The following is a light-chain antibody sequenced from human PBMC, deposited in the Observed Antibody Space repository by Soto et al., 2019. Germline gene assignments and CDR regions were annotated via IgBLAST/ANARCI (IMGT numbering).Light chain of an antibody. CDR3: QTWGTGLLV. J-gene: IGLJ2*01. V-gene: IGLV4-69*01. Sequence: QSVLTQSPSASASLGASVKLTCTLSSGHSSYAIAWHQQQPEKGPRYLMKLNSDGSHSKGDGIPDRFSGSSSGAERYLTISSLQSDDEAAYYCQTWGTGLLVFGGGTKLTVL. CDR2: LNSDGSH. CDR1: SGHSSYA.